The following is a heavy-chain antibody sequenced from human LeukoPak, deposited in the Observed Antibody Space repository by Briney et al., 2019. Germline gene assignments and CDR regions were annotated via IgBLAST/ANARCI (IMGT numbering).Heavy chain of an antibody. J-gene: IGHJ5*02. CDR3: ARDGGYSSSWYWFDP. D-gene: IGHD6-13*01. CDR2: IYYSGST. CDR1: GGSISSSIYY. Sequence: PSETLSLTCTVSGGSISSSIYYWGWIRQPPGKGLEWIGRIYYSGSTYYNPSLKSRVTISVDTSKKQFSLKLSSVTAADTAVYYCARDGGYSSSWYWFDPWGQGTLVTVSS. V-gene: IGHV4-39*07.